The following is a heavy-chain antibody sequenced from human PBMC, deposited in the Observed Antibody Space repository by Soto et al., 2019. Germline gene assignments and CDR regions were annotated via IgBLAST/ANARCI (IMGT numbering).Heavy chain of an antibody. Sequence: GGSLILSCAASGFSFSSYSMSWVRQAPGKGLEWVSVISGSGGSTYYADSVKGRFTISRDNSKNTMYLQMNNLRAEDTAVYYCAKDQEGYYGSGTYLPLQWGQGTLVTVSS. V-gene: IGHV3-23*01. D-gene: IGHD3-10*01. J-gene: IGHJ4*02. CDR3: AKDQEGYYGSGTYLPLQ. CDR2: ISGSGGST. CDR1: GFSFSSYS.